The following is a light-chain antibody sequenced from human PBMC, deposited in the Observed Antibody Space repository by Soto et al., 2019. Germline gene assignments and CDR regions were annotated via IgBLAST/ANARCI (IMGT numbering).Light chain of an antibody. CDR1: QGIDNY. V-gene: IGKV1-9*01. CDR3: QQLKSYPLT. CDR2: GAT. Sequence: DIQLTQSPSFLSASVGDRVTITCRASQGIDNYLAWYQQKPGKAPQLLIYGATALESGVPSRFGGSGAGTEFTLTISSLQPEDFATDYCQQLKSYPLTYGGGTKVEIK. J-gene: IGKJ4*01.